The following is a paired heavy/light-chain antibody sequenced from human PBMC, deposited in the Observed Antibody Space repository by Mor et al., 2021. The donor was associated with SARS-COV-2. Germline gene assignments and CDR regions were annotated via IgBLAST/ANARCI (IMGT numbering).Light chain of an antibody. Sequence: DIQMTQSHSTLSASVGDRVTITCRTSQSISDLLAWYQQKPGKAPKVLIYKASSLQSGVPSRFTGSGSGTEFTLTITSLQPDDFATYYCQQYKSYPYTFGQGTKLEIK. CDR1: QSISDL. V-gene: IGKV1-5*03. CDR3: QQYKSYPYT. J-gene: IGKJ2*01. CDR2: KAS.
Heavy chain of an antibody. CDR1: GGSFSGNY. CDR2: ITPSGGT. CDR3: VRDTWERPQTVSGWFDP. Sequence: QVQLQQWGAGLLKPSETLSLTCAVYGGSFSGNYWSWIRQPPGKGLEWIGEITPSGGTNYNPSLRSRVTISVDASKNQFSLRLTSVTAADTAVYYCVRDTWERPQTVSGWFDPWGQGTLVTVSS. J-gene: IGHJ5*02. V-gene: IGHV4-34*01. D-gene: IGHD1-26*01.